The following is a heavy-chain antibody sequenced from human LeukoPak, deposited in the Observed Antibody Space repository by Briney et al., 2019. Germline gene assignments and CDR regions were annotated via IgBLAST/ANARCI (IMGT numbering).Heavy chain of an antibody. J-gene: IGHJ4*02. CDR3: ARGMDELDY. V-gene: IGHV4-61*02. D-gene: IGHD2-8*01. CDR2: IYTSGST. Sequence: SETLSLTCTVSGGSISSGSYYWSWIRQPAGKGLEWIGRIYTSGSTNYDPSLKSRVTISVDTSKNQFSLKLSSVTAADTAVYYCARGMDELDYWGQGTLVTVSS. CDR1: GGSISSGSYY.